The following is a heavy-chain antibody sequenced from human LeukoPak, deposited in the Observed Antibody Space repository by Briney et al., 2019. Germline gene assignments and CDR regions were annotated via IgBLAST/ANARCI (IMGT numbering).Heavy chain of an antibody. D-gene: IGHD3-10*01. V-gene: IGHV5-51*01. Sequence: GESLQISCKGSGYSFTSYWIGWVRQLPGKGLEWMGIIYPGDSDTRYSPSFQGQVTISADKSISTAYLQWSSLKASDTAMYYCARTPCGSGSLLKYYYYYGMDVWGQGTTVTVSS. CDR3: ARTPCGSGSLLKYYYYYGMDV. CDR2: IYPGDSDT. J-gene: IGHJ6*02. CDR1: GYSFTSYW.